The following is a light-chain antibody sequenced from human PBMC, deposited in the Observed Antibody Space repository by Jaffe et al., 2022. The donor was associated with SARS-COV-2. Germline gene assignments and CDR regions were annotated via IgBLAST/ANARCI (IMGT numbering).Light chain of an antibody. CDR3: QYSGS. J-gene: IGKJ1*01. V-gene: IGKV3-20*01. Sequence: EIVLTQSPGTLSLSPGERATLSCRASESISGIYLHWYQQKPGQAPRLLLYGGSSRATGIPDRFSGSGSGTDFSLSISRLEPEDFAVYYCQYSGSFGQGTKVEIK. CDR1: ESISGIY. CDR2: GGS.